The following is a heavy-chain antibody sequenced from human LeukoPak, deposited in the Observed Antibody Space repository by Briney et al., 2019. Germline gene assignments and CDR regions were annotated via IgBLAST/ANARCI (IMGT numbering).Heavy chain of an antibody. Sequence: GGSLRLSCAASGFTFSSYGMHWVRQAPGKGLEWVAVISYDGTNKYYADSVKGRFTISRDNSKNTLYLQMNSLRAEDTALYYCAKASRSLAYYLDSRGQGTLGTVSA. J-gene: IGHJ4*02. CDR2: ISYDGTNK. D-gene: IGHD6-6*01. CDR3: AKASRSLAYYLDS. V-gene: IGHV3-30*18. CDR1: GFTFSSYG.